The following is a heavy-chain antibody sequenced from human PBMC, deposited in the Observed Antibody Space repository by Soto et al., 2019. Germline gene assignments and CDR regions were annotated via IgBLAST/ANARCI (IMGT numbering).Heavy chain of an antibody. CDR1: GFTFSSYS. V-gene: IGHV3-48*02. J-gene: IGHJ4*02. Sequence: DVQLAESGGGLVQPGGSLRLSCAASGFTFSSYSLNWVRQAPGKGLEWISYIRGGGTNIYYADSVKGRFTISRDSAKNLLYLQMNSLRDKDTAVYYCARQAPNTYYYDSSGTQPIDYWGQGTLVTVSS. CDR3: ARQAPNTYYYDSSGTQPIDY. CDR2: IRGGGTNI. D-gene: IGHD3-22*01.